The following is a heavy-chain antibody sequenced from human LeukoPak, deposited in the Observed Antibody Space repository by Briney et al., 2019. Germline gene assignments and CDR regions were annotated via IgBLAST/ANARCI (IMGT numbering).Heavy chain of an antibody. CDR1: GYTFTSYY. D-gene: IGHD3-10*01. Sequence: ASVKVSCKASGYTFTSYYMHWVRQAPGQGLEWMGIINPSDGSTGYAQKFQGRVNMTRDTSTSTVYMELSSLRFEDTAVYYCARAGTTMVRGVIITVFDYWGQGTLVTVSS. J-gene: IGHJ4*02. V-gene: IGHV1-46*01. CDR2: INPSDGST. CDR3: ARAGTTMVRGVIITVFDY.